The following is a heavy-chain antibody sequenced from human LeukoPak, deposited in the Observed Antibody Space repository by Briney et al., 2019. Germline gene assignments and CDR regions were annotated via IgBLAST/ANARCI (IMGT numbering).Heavy chain of an antibody. CDR1: GYTFTSYG. V-gene: IGHV1-18*01. CDR3: ARSDYYDSSGYSGY. D-gene: IGHD3-22*01. Sequence: ASVKVSCKASGYTFTSYGISWVRQAPGQGLEWMGWIGAYNGNTNYAQKLQGRVTMTTDTSTSTAYMELRSLRSDDTAVYYCARSDYYDSSGYSGYWGRGTLVTVSS. J-gene: IGHJ4*02. CDR2: IGAYNGNT.